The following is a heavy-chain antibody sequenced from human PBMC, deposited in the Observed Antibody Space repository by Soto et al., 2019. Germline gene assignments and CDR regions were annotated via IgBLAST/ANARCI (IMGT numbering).Heavy chain of an antibody. V-gene: IGHV4-31*03. J-gene: IGHJ6*02. CDR1: AGSISSGAYH. CDR2: IYYSGST. Sequence: PSETLSLPSSVSAGSISSGAYHGSWIRHHPGKGLEWIGYIYYSGSTYYNPSLKSRVTISVDTSKNQFSLKLSSVTAADTAVYYCARAPEKDYDILTGYYYYYGMDVWGQGTTVT. D-gene: IGHD3-9*01. CDR3: ARAPEKDYDILTGYYYYYGMDV.